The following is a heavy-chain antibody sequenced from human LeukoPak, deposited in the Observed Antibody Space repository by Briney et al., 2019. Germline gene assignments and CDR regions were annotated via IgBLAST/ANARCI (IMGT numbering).Heavy chain of an antibody. CDR1: GGSISSGSYY. Sequence: SETLSLTCTVSGGSISSGSYYWSWIRQPAGKGLEWIGRIYTSGSTNYNPSLKSRVTISVDTSKNQFSLKLSSVTAADTAVYYCARGAFDIWGQGTMVTVSS. V-gene: IGHV4-61*02. CDR3: ARGAFDI. CDR2: IYTSGST. J-gene: IGHJ3*02.